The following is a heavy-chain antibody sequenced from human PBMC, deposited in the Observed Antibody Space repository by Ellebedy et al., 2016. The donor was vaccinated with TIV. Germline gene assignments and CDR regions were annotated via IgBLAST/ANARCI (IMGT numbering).Heavy chain of an antibody. CDR3: ARDTRFIDHQHNWFDP. V-gene: IGHV3-11*01. CDR2: ISSDGSLI. J-gene: IGHJ5*02. CDR1: GFIFSDYY. D-gene: IGHD1-14*01. Sequence: GGSLRLSCAASGFIFSDYYMSWIRQAPGKGLEWVSYISSDGSLIYYADSVKGRFTISRDNARNSLYLQMNSLRAEDTAIYYCARDTRFIDHQHNWFDPWGQGTLVTVSS.